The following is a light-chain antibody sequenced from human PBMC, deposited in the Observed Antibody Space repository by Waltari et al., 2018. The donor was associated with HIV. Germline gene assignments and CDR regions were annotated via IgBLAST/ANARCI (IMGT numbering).Light chain of an antibody. CDR2: KDR. CDR1: NLGHKY. CDR3: QAWDGDTVI. V-gene: IGLV3-1*01. J-gene: IGLJ2*01. Sequence: DLSQDPAVSVSPGQTVTLACLVMNLGHKYTSRFDQKAGQPPVLVLYKDRKRPSGIPDRFSGFTSGDTASLIIRDTQAIDEAEYFCQAWDGDTVIFGGGTKLTVL.